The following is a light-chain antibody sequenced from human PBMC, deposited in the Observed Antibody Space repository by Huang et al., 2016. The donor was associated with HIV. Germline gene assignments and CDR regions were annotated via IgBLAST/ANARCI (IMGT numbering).Light chain of an antibody. V-gene: IGKV3-15*01. J-gene: IGKJ4*01. CDR1: ESVGSS. CDR3: QQYDKWPPLLT. CDR2: GAS. Sequence: EIVMTQSPATLSVSPGERVILSCRASESVGSSLAWYQQKPGQAPRLLIYGASTRSSGVPPRCSGSGSGTEFTLSISGLQSADFAVYYWQQYDKWPPLLTFGGGTKVEIK.